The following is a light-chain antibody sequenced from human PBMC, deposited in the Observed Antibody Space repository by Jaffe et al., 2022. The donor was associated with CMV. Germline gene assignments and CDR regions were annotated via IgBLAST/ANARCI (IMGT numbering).Light chain of an antibody. CDR3: QQHNSYLYT. CDR2: KAS. J-gene: IGKJ2*01. V-gene: IGKV1-5*03. Sequence: DIQMTQSPSTLSASVGDRVTITCRASQSISNWLAWYQQKPGKAPKLLIYKASSLESGVPSRFSGSGSGTEFTLTISSLQPDDFATYYCQQHNSYLYTFGQGTNLEIK. CDR1: QSISNW.